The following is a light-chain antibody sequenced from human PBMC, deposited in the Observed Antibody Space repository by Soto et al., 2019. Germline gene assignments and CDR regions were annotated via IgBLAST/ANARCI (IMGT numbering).Light chain of an antibody. CDR2: EVN. V-gene: IGLV2-8*01. Sequence: QSVLTQPPSASGSPGQSVTISCTGTSSDVGGYNFVSWYQQYPGKAPKLIIYEVNRRPSGVPDRFSGSKSGNTASLTVSGLQAEDEADYYCNSYAGSNNVLFGGGTKLTVL. CDR1: SSDVGGYNF. J-gene: IGLJ2*01. CDR3: NSYAGSNNVL.